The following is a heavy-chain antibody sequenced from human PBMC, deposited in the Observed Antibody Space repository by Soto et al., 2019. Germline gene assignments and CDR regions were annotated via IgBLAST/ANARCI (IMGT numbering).Heavy chain of an antibody. D-gene: IGHD2-2*01. CDR1: GFTFSDYS. Sequence: EVQLVESGGGLVQPGGSLRLSCTASGFTFSDYSMNWVRHAPGKGLEWVSYISSSSGTIHYADSVKGRFTISRDNAKSSLFLHMNSLRAEDTAVYSCARALKRGSTTRLGMDVCGKGTTVTVSS. CDR2: ISSSSGTI. V-gene: IGHV3-48*01. J-gene: IGHJ6*03. CDR3: ARALKRGSTTRLGMDV.